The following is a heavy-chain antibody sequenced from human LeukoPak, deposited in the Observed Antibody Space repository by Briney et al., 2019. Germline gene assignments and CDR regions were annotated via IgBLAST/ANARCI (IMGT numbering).Heavy chain of an antibody. CDR1: GGSISSYY. V-gene: IGHV4-4*07. CDR3: ARNQGSRSYYFPNWFDP. J-gene: IGHJ5*02. CDR2: IYTSGST. Sequence: PSETLSLTCTVSGGSISSYYWSWIRQPAGKGLEWIGRIYTSGSTNYNPSLKSRVTMSVDTSKNQFSLKLSSVTAADTAVYYCARNQGSRSYYFPNWFDPWGQGTLVTVSS. D-gene: IGHD3-10*01.